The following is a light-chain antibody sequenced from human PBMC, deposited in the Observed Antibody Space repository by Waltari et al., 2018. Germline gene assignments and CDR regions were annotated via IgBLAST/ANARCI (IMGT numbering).Light chain of an antibody. J-gene: IGLJ3*02. Sequence: QKAPGNVPTNLICEHIQRASGVPDRFSASSDSSTNAASRTISGLKTEDEADYYCQSYDSSFWVYDGETKLTVL. CDR3: QSYDSSFWV. V-gene: IGLV6-57*02. CDR2: EHI.